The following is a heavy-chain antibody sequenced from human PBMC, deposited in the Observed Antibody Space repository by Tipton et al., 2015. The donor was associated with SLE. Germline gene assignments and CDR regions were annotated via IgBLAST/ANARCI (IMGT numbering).Heavy chain of an antibody. J-gene: IGHJ4*02. CDR3: ARAPPQLGFDY. V-gene: IGHV1-8*01. D-gene: IGHD5-24*01. CDR2: MNPNSGNT. Sequence: QVQLVQSGPEVKKPGASVKVSCKASGYTFTSFDINWVRQATGQGPEWMGWMNPNSGNTAYAQKFQGRVTMTRDTSISTAYMELSSLRSEDTAVYYCARAPPQLGFDYWGQGTLVTVSS. CDR1: GYTFTSFD.